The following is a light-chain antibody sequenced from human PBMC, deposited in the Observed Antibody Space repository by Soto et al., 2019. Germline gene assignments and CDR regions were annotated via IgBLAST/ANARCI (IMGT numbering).Light chain of an antibody. CDR2: GVS. CDR1: QSISSSY. Sequence: EIVLTQSPGTLSLSPGERATLSCRASQSISSSYFAWYQQKPGQAPRLLVYGVSSRATDVPDRFSGSGSGTDFTLTISRLEPDDFAVYYCQQYTDSRTFGQGTKV. CDR3: QQYTDSRT. J-gene: IGKJ1*01. V-gene: IGKV3-20*01.